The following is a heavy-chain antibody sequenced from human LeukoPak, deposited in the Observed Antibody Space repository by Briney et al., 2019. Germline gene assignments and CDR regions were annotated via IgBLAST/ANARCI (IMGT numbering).Heavy chain of an antibody. D-gene: IGHD4-17*01. J-gene: IGHJ4*02. CDR2: IYYSGST. V-gene: IGHV4-30-4*01. CDR1: GGSISSGDYY. CDR3: ARVAAVTTSPQFDY. Sequence: SETLSLTCTVSGGSISSGDYYWSWIRQPPGKGLEWIGYIYYSGSTYYSPSLKSRVTISVDTSKNQFSLKLSSVTAADTAVYYCARVAAVTTSPQFDYWGQGTLVTVSS.